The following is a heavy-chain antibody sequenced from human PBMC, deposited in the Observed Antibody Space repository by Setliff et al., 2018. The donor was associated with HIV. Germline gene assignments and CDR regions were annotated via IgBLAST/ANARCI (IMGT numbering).Heavy chain of an antibody. Sequence: PSETLSLTCAVNGESFSGYYWTWIRQPPGKGLEWIGAVTEGGNINYNPSLESRLTISVGPSKRQFFLKLTSMTAADTAVYYCVRGGWYWYGSGNSGVFDVWGRGTVVTVSS. CDR3: VRGGWYWYGSGNSGVFDV. CDR2: VTEGGNI. J-gene: IGHJ3*01. CDR1: GESFSGYY. V-gene: IGHV4-34*01. D-gene: IGHD3-10*01.